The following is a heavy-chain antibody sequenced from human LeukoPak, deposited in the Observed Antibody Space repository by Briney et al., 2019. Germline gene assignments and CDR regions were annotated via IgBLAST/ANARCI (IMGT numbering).Heavy chain of an antibody. J-gene: IGHJ4*02. CDR1: GFTFSSYW. V-gene: IGHV3-74*01. D-gene: IGHD3-9*01. Sequence: GGSLRLSCAASGFTFSSYWMHWVRQAPGKGLVWVSRINSDGSSTSNADSVKGRFTISRDNAKNTLYLQMNSLRAADTAVYYCARDQSYDILTGYYFTGGIDYWGQGTLVTVSS. CDR3: ARDQSYDILTGYYFTGGIDY. CDR2: INSDGSST.